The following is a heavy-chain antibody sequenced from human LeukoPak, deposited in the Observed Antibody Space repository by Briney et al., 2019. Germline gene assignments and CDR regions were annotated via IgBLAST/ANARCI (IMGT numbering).Heavy chain of an antibody. J-gene: IGHJ4*02. CDR3: AKEGSGYYPFIDY. CDR2: IYHSGST. CDR1: GYSISSGYY. D-gene: IGHD3-22*01. Sequence: TSETLSLTCAVSGYSISSGYYWGWIRQPPGKGLEWIGSIYHSGSTYYNPSLKSRVTISVDTSKNQFSLKLSSVTAADTAVYYCAKEGSGYYPFIDYWGQGTLVTVSS. V-gene: IGHV4-38-2*01.